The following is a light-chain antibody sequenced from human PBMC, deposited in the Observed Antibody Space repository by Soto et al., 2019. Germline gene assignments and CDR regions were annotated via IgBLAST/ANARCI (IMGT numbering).Light chain of an antibody. CDR2: AAS. Sequence: DIQMTQSPSSLSASVGDRVTITCRASQSISSYLNWYQQKPGKAPKLLIYAASSLQSGVPSRFSGSGSGTDVALTISSLQPEDFATDYCQQSYSTPGAWTFGQGTKVEIK. CDR1: QSISSY. J-gene: IGKJ1*01. CDR3: QQSYSTPGAWT. V-gene: IGKV1-39*01.